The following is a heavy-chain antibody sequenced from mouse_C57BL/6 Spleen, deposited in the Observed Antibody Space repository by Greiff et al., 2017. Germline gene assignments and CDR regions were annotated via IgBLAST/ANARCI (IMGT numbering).Heavy chain of an antibody. V-gene: IGHV5-9*01. CDR1: GFTFSSYT. CDR3: ARQGRTGTYFDY. CDR2: ISGGGGNT. J-gene: IGHJ2*01. D-gene: IGHD4-1*01. Sequence: EVQVVESGGGLVKPGGSLKLSCAASGFTFSSYTMSWVRQTPEKRLEWVATISGGGGNTYYPDSVKGRFTISRDNAKNTLYLQMSSLRSEDTALYYCARQGRTGTYFDYWGQGTTLTVSS.